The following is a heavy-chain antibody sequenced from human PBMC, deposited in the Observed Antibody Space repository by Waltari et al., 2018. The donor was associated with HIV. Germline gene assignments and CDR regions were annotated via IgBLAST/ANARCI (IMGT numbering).Heavy chain of an antibody. CDR3: VREKDTILMVYGLFY. D-gene: IGHD2-8*01. V-gene: IGHV1-46*01. J-gene: IGHJ4*02. CDR1: GYTFTSYY. Sequence: QVQLVQSGAEVKKPGASVKISCKTSGYTFTSYYIHWVRQAPGQGLEWIGPLNPSVGTTIYAQKFHGRLASTRDTATSAVDMALGSLGFADTAVYYCVREKDTILMVYGLFYWRQGTLVTVSS. CDR2: LNPSVGTT.